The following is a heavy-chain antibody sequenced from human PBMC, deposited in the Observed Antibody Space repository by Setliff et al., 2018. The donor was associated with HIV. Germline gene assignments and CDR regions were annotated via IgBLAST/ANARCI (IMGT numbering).Heavy chain of an antibody. CDR3: VRGRASGSANSG. CDR2: IIPIFGTA. V-gene: IGHV1-69*13. Sequence: ASVKVSCKTSGDTLSSYAITWVRQAPGQGLEWMGRIIPIFGTADYAQKFQGRVTLTADESTSIAYMGLNSLRSEDTAVYYCVRGRASGSANSGWGQGTLVTVSS. CDR1: GDTLSSYA. D-gene: IGHD7-27*01. J-gene: IGHJ4*02.